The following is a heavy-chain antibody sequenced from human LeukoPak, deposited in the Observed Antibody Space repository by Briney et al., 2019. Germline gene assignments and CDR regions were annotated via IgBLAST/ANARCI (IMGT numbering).Heavy chain of an antibody. J-gene: IGHJ4*02. Sequence: SGTLSLTCTVSGGSISSSSYYWGWIRQPPGKGLEWIGSIYYSGSTYYNPSLKSRVTISVDTSKNQFSLKLSSVTAADTAVYYCASPWPGGVDYWGQGTLVTVSS. D-gene: IGHD3-16*01. CDR1: GGSISSSSYY. V-gene: IGHV4-39*07. CDR2: IYYSGST. CDR3: ASPWPGGVDY.